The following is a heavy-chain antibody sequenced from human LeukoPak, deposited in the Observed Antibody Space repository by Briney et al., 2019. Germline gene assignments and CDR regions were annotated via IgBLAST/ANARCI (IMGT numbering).Heavy chain of an antibody. CDR2: ISAYNGNT. D-gene: IGHD2-15*01. J-gene: IGHJ5*02. CDR3: ARAHCSGGACPNWFDP. Sequence: ASVKVSCKASGYTFTGYYMHWVRQAPGQGLEWMGWISAYNGNTNYAQKLQGRVTMTRDTSTSTVYMELSSLRSDDTAVYYCARAHCSGGACPNWFDPWGQGTLVTVSS. V-gene: IGHV1-18*04. CDR1: GYTFTGYY.